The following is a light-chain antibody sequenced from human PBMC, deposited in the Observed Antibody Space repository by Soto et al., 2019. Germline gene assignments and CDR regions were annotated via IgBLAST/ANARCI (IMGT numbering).Light chain of an antibody. CDR3: QRSYSTPPT. CDR2: DVS. J-gene: IGKJ5*01. CDR1: QSISGW. Sequence: IPMTQSAATLSASVGASVTITCRASQSISGWLAWYQQKQGTAPKLLIYDVSSLESGVPSRFRGSGSGTELTLAISSLKPEDVATYYGQRSYSTPPTFGQGTRLEIK. V-gene: IGKV1-5*01.